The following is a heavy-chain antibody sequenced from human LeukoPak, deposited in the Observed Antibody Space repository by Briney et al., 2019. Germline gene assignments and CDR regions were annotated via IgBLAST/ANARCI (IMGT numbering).Heavy chain of an antibody. D-gene: IGHD3-9*01. CDR2: ISGSGGST. CDR3: AKDSGLRYFDWFPFSDY. J-gene: IGHJ4*02. CDR1: GFTFSSYA. V-gene: IGHV3-23*01. Sequence: GGSLRLSCAASGFTFSSYAMSWVRQAPGKGLEWVSAISGSGGSTYYADSVKGRFTISRDNSKNTLYLQMNSLRAEDTAVYYCAKDSGLRYFDWFPFSDYWGQGTLVTVSS.